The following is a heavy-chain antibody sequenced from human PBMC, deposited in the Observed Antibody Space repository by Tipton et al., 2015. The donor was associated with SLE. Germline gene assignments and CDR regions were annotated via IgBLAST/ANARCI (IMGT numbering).Heavy chain of an antibody. CDR1: GGSIRSSRYF. D-gene: IGHD3-16*01. V-gene: IGHV4-61*01. Sequence: TLSLTCTVSGGSIRSSRYFWGWVRQPPGKGLEWIGNFYDSGSTNYNPSLKSRLTISRDPSKNQFSLKLISATAADTAVYYCARDQVGVGDFDYWSQGTLVTVSS. J-gene: IGHJ4*02. CDR2: FYDSGST. CDR3: ARDQVGVGDFDY.